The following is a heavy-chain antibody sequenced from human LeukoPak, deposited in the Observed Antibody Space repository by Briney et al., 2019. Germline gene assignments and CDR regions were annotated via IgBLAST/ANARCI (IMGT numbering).Heavy chain of an antibody. J-gene: IGHJ4*02. Sequence: KTSETLSLTCTVSGGSISSYYWSWIRQPPGKGLEWIGYIYYSGSTNYNPSLKSRVTISVDTSKNQFSLKLSSVTAADTAVYYCARVKAAALIDYWGQGTLVTVSS. V-gene: IGHV4-59*01. CDR1: GGSISSYY. CDR2: IYYSGST. D-gene: IGHD6-13*01. CDR3: ARVKAAALIDY.